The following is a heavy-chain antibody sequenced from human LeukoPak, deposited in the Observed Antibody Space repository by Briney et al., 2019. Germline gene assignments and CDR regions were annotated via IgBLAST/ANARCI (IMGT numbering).Heavy chain of an antibody. CDR3: AKSTVVAATRCFVDY. CDR2: ISSSSSYI. J-gene: IGHJ4*02. CDR1: GFTSSSYS. D-gene: IGHD2-15*01. Sequence: GGSLRLSCAASGFTSSSYSMNWVRQAPGKGLEWVSYISSSSSYIYYADSVKGRFTISRDNAKNSLYLQMNSLRAEDTALYYCAKSTVVAATRCFVDYWGQGTLVTVSS. V-gene: IGHV3-21*04.